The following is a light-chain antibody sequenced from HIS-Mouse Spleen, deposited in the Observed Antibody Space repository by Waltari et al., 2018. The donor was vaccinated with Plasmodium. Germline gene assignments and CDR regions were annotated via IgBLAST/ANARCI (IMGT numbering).Light chain of an antibody. CDR3: YSTDSSGNHRV. Sequence: SYELTQPPSVSVSPGQTARITCRGDAMPNNIAYWYQQKSGQAPVLVIYEDSKRPTGIPERFSGSSSGTMATLTISGAQVEDEADYYCYSTDSSGNHRVFGGGTKLTVL. CDR2: EDS. V-gene: IGLV3-10*01. J-gene: IGLJ3*02. CDR1: AMPNNI.